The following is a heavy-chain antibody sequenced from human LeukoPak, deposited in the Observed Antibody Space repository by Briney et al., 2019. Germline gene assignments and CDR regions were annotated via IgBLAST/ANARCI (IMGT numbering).Heavy chain of an antibody. D-gene: IGHD5-12*01. CDR2: IYYSGST. Sequence: SETLSLTCTVSGGSISSSSSSSYYWGWIRQPPGKGLEWVGGIYYSGSTYYNPSLKSRVTISVDTSKSQFSLRLSSVTAADTAVYYCARADSGYDSPDYWGQGTLVTVSS. CDR3: ARADSGYDSPDY. V-gene: IGHV4-39*01. J-gene: IGHJ4*02. CDR1: GGSISSSSSSSYY.